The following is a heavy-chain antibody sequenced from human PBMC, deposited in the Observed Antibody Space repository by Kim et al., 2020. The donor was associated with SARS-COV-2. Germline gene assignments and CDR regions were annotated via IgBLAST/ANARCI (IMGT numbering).Heavy chain of an antibody. V-gene: IGHV3-15*01. CDR3: TTDPCGVTATTPFDY. J-gene: IGHJ4*02. CDR2: IKSKTDGGTT. Sequence: GGSLRLSCAASGFTFSNAWMSWVRQAPGKGLEWVGRIKSKTDGGTTDYAAPVKGRFTISRDDSKNTLYLQMNSLKTEDTSVYYCTTDPCGVTATTPFDYWGQGTLVTVSS. D-gene: IGHD2-21*02. CDR1: GFTFSNAW.